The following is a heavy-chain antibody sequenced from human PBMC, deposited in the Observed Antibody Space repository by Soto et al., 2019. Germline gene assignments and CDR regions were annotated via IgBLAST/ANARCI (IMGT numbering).Heavy chain of an antibody. D-gene: IGHD3-9*01. CDR2: IYYSGST. CDR3: AGGTFYDILTGYILGPEPNFAY. CDR1: GGSISSGDYY. J-gene: IGHJ4*02. V-gene: IGHV4-30-4*01. Sequence: PSETLSLTCTVSGGSISSGDYYWSWIRQPPGKGLEWIGYIYYSGSTYYNPSLKSRVPISAETCKNQFSLTVSAVTAEDTAVYYCAGGTFYDILTGYILGPEPNFAYWGQGTLVTVSS.